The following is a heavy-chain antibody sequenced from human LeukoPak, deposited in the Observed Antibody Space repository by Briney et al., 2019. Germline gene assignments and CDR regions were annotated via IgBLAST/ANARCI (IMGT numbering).Heavy chain of an antibody. CDR3: ATWAFYHSLDV. CDR2: IDKDGGAT. J-gene: IGHJ6*02. D-gene: IGHD1-26*01. Sequence: GGSLRLSCAASGFTFDAYAMHWVRQAPGKGLEWVSLIDKDGGATYYADSVKGRFTISRDNSKISLYLQMNSLRIEDTALYYCATWAFYHSLDVWGQGTTVTVSS. V-gene: IGHV3-43*02. CDR1: GFTFDAYA.